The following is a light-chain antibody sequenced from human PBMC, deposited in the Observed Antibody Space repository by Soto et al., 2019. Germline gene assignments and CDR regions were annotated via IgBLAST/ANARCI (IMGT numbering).Light chain of an antibody. J-gene: IGLJ2*01. CDR3: QTWGTGIHV. Sequence: QSVLTQSPSASASLGASVKLTCTLSSGHSNYAIAWHQQQPEKGPRYLMKLNSDGSHNKGDGIPDRFSGSSSGAERYLTISSLQSEDEADYYCQTWGTGIHVFGGGTQLIVL. CDR1: SGHSNYA. V-gene: IGLV4-69*01. CDR2: LNSDGSH.